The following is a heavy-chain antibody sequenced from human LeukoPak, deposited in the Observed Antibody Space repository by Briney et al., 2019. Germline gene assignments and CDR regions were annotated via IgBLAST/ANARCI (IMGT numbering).Heavy chain of an antibody. Sequence: GGSLRPSSAASGFTASINFMSWVRQAPGEGLEWVSVINSGGTTYYAASVKGRFTISRDNSKNTLYLQMDSLRAEDTAVYYCARYAGSDWGQGTLVTVSS. CDR1: GFTASINF. V-gene: IGHV3-66*01. CDR2: INSGGTT. J-gene: IGHJ4*02. D-gene: IGHD1-14*01. CDR3: ARYAGSD.